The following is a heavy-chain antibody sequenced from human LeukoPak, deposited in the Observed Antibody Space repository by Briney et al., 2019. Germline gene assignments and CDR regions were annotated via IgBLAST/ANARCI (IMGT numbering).Heavy chain of an antibody. CDR3: VRGYSYGYHEY. V-gene: IGHV4-38-2*01. CDR2: MYHSGSA. CDR1: GFSISSGYY. D-gene: IGHD5-18*01. J-gene: IGHJ4*02. Sequence: SETLSLTCAVSGFSISSGYYWGWIRQPPGKGLEWIGTMYHSGSAYYNPSPKSRVTISVDTSKNQFSLNLRSVTAADTAVYYCVRGYSYGYHEYWGQGTLVTVSS.